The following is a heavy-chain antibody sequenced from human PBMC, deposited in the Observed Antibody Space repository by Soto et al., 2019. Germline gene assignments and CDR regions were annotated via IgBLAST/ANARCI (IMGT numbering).Heavy chain of an antibody. V-gene: IGHV3-30-3*01. J-gene: IGHJ4*02. CDR2: ISYDGSNK. Sequence: GGSLRLSCAASGFTFSSYTMNWVRQAPGKGLEWVAVISYDGSNKYYADSVKGRFTISRDNSKNTLYLQMNSLRAEDTAVYYCARVASSWYSDYWGQGTLVTVS. CDR3: ARVASSWYSDY. D-gene: IGHD6-13*01. CDR1: GFTFSSYT.